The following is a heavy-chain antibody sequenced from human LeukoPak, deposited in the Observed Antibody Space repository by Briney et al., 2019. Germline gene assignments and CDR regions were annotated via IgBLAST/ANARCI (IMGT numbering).Heavy chain of an antibody. CDR1: GFTFSSYG. Sequence: GGSLRLSCAASGFTFSSYGMHWVRQAPGKGLEWVAVISYDGSNKYYADSVKGRFTIPRDNSKNTLYLQMNSLRAEDTAVYYCAKDRHDSSGRRIQNWFDPWGQGTLVTVSS. V-gene: IGHV3-30*18. D-gene: IGHD3-22*01. J-gene: IGHJ5*02. CDR3: AKDRHDSSGRRIQNWFDP. CDR2: ISYDGSNK.